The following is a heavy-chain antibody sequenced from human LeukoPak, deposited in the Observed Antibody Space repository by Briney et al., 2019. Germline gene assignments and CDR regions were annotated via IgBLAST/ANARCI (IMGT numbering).Heavy chain of an antibody. CDR3: ARGTIDYGRFDY. D-gene: IGHD4-17*01. V-gene: IGHV3-21*01. Sequence: PGGSLRLSCAASGFTFSSYSMNWVRQAPGKGLEWVSSISSRSTYIYYADSVKGRFTISRDNAKNSLYLQMNSLRAEDTAVYYCARGTIDYGRFDYWGQGTLVTVSS. CDR1: GFTFSSYS. CDR2: ISSRSTYI. J-gene: IGHJ4*02.